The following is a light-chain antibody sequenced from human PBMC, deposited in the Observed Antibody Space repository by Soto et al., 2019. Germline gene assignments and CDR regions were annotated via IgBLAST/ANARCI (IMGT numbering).Light chain of an antibody. J-gene: IGKJ1*01. CDR3: MQALQTPRT. CDR2: MGF. Sequence: DIVMTQSPLSLSVTPGEAASISCRSRQSLLHKNGNNYFNWYLQKPGQSPQLLIYMGFKRASGVPDRFSGSGSGTDFTLKITRVEAEDAGVYYCMQALQTPRTFGQGTKVEIK. CDR1: QSLLHKNGNNY. V-gene: IGKV2-28*01.